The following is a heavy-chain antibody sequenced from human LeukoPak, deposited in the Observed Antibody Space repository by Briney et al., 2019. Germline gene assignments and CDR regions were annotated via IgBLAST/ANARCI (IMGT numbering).Heavy chain of an antibody. CDR2: INHSGST. J-gene: IGHJ5*02. Sequence: SETLSLTCAVYGGSFSGYYWSWIRQPPGKGLEWIGGINHSGSTNYNPSLKSRVTISVDTSKNQFSLKLSSVTAADTAVYYCARDHSSSWYNWFDPWGQGTLVTVSS. CDR3: ARDHSSSWYNWFDP. D-gene: IGHD6-13*01. CDR1: GGSFSGYY. V-gene: IGHV4-34*01.